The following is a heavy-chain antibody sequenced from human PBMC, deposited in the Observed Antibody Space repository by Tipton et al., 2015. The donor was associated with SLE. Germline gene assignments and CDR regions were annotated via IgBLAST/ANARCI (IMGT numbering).Heavy chain of an antibody. CDR3: ARHAGGSSWPYFDY. J-gene: IGHJ4*02. CDR1: AGSISSISYS. V-gene: IGHV4-61*05. Sequence: TLSLTCTVSAGSISSISYSWGWIRQPPGKGLEWIGYIYYSGSTNYNPSLKSRVTISVDPSKNQFSLKLSSVTAADTAVYYCARHAGGSSWPYFDYWGQGTLVTVSS. D-gene: IGHD6-13*01. CDR2: IYYSGST.